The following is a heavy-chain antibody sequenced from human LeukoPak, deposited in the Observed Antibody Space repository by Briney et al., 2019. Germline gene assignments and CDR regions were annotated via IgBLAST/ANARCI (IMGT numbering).Heavy chain of an antibody. CDR3: ATFPMVRGVIIMYPNENWFDP. CDR2: FDPEDGET. CDR1: GYTLTELS. J-gene: IGHJ5*02. D-gene: IGHD3-10*01. Sequence: ASVKVSCKVSGYTLTELSMHWVRQAPGKGLEWMGGFDPEDGETIYAQKFQGRVTMTEDTSTDTAYTELSSLRSEDTAVYYCATFPMVRGVIIMYPNENWFDPWGQGTLVTVSS. V-gene: IGHV1-24*01.